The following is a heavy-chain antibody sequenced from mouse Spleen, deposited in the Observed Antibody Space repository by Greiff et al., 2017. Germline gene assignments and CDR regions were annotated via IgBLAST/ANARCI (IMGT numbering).Heavy chain of an antibody. CDR3: ARYLAGGFDY. J-gene: IGHJ2*01. D-gene: IGHD5-1*01. V-gene: IGHV1-72*01. Sequence: QQRPGRGLEWIGRIDPNSGGTKYNEKFKSKATLTVDKPSSTAYMQLSSLTSEDSAVYYCARYLAGGFDYWGRGTTLTVSS. CDR2: IDPNSGGT.